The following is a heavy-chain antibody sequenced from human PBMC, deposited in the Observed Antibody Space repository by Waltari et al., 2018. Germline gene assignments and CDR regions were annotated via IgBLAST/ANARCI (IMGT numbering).Heavy chain of an antibody. D-gene: IGHD3-10*01. J-gene: IGHJ6*02. V-gene: IGHV3-43D*04. Sequence: EVQLVESGGVVVQPGGSLRLSCPSSGFPFDDYAMHGVRKAPGEGLEWVSIISWDGGRTYYADSVKGLFTISRDNSKNSLYLQMNSLRAEDTALYYCAVGTANYYYCMDVWGQGTTVTVSS. CDR3: AVGTANYYYCMDV. CDR2: ISWDGGRT. CDR1: GFPFDDYA.